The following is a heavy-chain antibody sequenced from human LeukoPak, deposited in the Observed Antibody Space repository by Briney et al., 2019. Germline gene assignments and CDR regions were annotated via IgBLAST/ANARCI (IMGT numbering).Heavy chain of an antibody. CDR1: SGSISSGGYY. D-gene: IGHD5-18*01. CDR2: IYYSGST. CDR3: ARGAYSYGSYSLDY. V-gene: IGHV4-31*03. J-gene: IGHJ4*02. Sequence: SQTLSLTCTVSSGSISSGGYYWSWIRPHPGKGLECIGYIYYSGSTYYNPSLKSRVTISVDTSKDQFSLKLTSVTAADTAVYYCARGAYSYGSYSLDYWGQGTLVTVSS.